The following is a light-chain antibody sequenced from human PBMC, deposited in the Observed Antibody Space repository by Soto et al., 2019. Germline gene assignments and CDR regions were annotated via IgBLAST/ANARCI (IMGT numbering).Light chain of an antibody. CDR3: QQHNSYPIT. Sequence: DIQMTQSPSSLSASVRDRVPITCRARQSISGSLNWYPQQPGKAPQLLIYCVSSLQSAVPSRFSGSRSGPDITLTISTLQPEAFTTHYSQQHNSYPITFGNGTPLAI. V-gene: IGKV1-39*01. CDR1: QSISGS. J-gene: IGKJ5*01. CDR2: CVS.